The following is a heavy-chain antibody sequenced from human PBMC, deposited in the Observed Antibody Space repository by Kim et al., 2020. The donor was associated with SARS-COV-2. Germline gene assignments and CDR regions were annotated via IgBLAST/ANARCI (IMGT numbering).Heavy chain of an antibody. D-gene: IGHD3-10*01. Sequence: GGSLRLSCAASRFTFSRYSMTWVRQAPGKGLEWVASISSNSNYIHYAESVKGQFTISRDNAYNILYLQMNNLRAEDSAVYYCARDLNFWEYAPSGFWGQGTPVTVSP. V-gene: IGHV3-21*06. J-gene: IGHJ4*02. CDR2: ISSNSNYI. CDR3: ARDLNFWEYAPSGF. CDR1: RFTFSRYS.